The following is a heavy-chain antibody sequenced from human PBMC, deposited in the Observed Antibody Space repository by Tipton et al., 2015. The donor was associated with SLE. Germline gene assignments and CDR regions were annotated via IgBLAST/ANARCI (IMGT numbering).Heavy chain of an antibody. CDR3: ASRIDTNFDY. D-gene: IGHD5-18*01. CDR2: IYYSGST. Sequence: TLSLTCTVSGGSISSGNYCWSWIRQHPGKGLEWIGNIYYSGSTYYNPSLKSRVTISVDPSKNQFSLKLTSVTAADTGVYYCASRIDTNFDYWGQGTLVTVSS. CDR1: GGSISSGNYC. J-gene: IGHJ4*02. V-gene: IGHV4-30-4*01.